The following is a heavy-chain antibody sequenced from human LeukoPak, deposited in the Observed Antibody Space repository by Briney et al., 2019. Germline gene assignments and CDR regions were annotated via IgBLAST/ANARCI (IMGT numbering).Heavy chain of an antibody. CDR1: GYTFSGYY. D-gene: IGHD6-13*01. Sequence: ASVKVSCKASGYTFSGYYIHWVRQAPGQGLEWVGWINPNTGGARYAQKFQGRVTVTGDMSISTAHMEMSWLKPDDTAVYYCARDNAGNSSEYWGQGTLVTVSS. CDR2: INPNTGGA. CDR3: ARDNAGNSSEY. J-gene: IGHJ4*02. V-gene: IGHV1-2*02.